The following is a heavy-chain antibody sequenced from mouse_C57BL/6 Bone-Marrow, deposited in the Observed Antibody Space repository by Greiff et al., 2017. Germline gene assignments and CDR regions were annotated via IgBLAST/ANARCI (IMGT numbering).Heavy chain of an antibody. CDR1: GFNIKDDY. CDR2: VDPENGDT. J-gene: IGHJ3*01. Sequence: EVQLQQSGAELVRPGASVKLSCTASGFNIKDDYMHWVKQRPEKGLEWVGWVDPENGDTEYASKFQGKATITVDPSSNTAYLQLSSLTSEDTAVYYCTRIAYWGQGTLVTVSA. V-gene: IGHV14-4*01. CDR3: TRIAY.